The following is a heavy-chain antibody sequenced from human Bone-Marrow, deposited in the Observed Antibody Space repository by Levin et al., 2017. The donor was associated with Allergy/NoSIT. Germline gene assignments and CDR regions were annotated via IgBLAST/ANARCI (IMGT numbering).Heavy chain of an antibody. CDR2: IYYSGST. CDR1: GGSISSSSYY. D-gene: IGHD6-19*01. J-gene: IGHJ5*02. Sequence: PSETLSLTCTVSGGSISSSSYYWGWIRQPPGKGLEWIGSIYYSGSTYYNPSLKSRVTISVDTSKNQFSLKLSSVTAADTAVYYCARGAVAGWWGLGWFDPWGQGTLVTVSS. CDR3: ARGAVAGWWGLGWFDP. V-gene: IGHV4-39*01.